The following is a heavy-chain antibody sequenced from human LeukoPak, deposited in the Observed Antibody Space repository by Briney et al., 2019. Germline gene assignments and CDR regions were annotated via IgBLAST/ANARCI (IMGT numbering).Heavy chain of an antibody. CDR3: ARENAAAGPKIDY. D-gene: IGHD6-13*01. V-gene: IGHV3-21*01. CDR1: GFTFSSYS. CDR2: ISSSSSYI. J-gene: IGHJ4*02. Sequence: GGSLRLSCAASGFTFSSYSMNWVRQAPGKGLEWVSSISSSSSYIYYADSVKGRFTISRDNAKNSLYLQMNSLRAEDTAVYYCARENAAAGPKIDYWGQGTLVTVSS.